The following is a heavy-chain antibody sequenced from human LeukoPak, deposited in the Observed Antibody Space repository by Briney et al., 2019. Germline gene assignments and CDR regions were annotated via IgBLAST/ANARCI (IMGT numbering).Heavy chain of an antibody. Sequence: SETLSLTCTVSGVSISTDYWTWVRQSPGKGLEWIGYIHYSGSTSYNPSLKSRVTISVDTSKNQFSLKLTSVTSADTAVYYCARDAGATAYWGQGALVTVSS. J-gene: IGHJ4*02. CDR1: GVSISTDY. CDR3: ARDAGATAY. D-gene: IGHD4/OR15-4a*01. CDR2: IHYSGST. V-gene: IGHV4-59*13.